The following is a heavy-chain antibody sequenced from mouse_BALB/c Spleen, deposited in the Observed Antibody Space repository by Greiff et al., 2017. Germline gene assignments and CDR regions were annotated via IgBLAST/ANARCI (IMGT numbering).Heavy chain of an antibody. Sequence: QVQLQQSGPELVKPGASVKMSCKASGYTFTSYYIHWVKQRPGQGLEWIGWIYPGDGSTKYNEKFKGKTTLTADKSSSTAYMLLSSLTSEDSAIYFCARYDYDAMDYWGQGTSVTVSS. CDR2: IYPGDGST. D-gene: IGHD2-14*01. CDR3: ARYDYDAMDY. J-gene: IGHJ4*01. V-gene: IGHV1S56*01. CDR1: GYTFTSYY.